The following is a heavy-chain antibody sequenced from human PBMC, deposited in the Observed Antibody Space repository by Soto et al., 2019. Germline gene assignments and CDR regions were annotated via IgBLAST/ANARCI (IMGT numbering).Heavy chain of an antibody. J-gene: IGHJ4*02. D-gene: IGHD5-12*01. V-gene: IGHV4-39*01. CDR2: ISYSGNT. CDR3: ASTRLVATSVWY. CDR1: GDSISSSSYH. Sequence: KPSETLSLTCSVSGDSISSSSYHWGWIRQPPGKGLEWIGTISYSGNTYYKSSLKSRVTISVDTSKNQFSLKLSSVTAADTAVYYCASTRLVATSVWYWGQGTLVTVSS.